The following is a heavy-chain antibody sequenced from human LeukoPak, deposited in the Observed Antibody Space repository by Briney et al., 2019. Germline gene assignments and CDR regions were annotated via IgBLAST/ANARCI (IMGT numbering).Heavy chain of an antibody. CDR2: ISWNSGSI. Sequence: GGSLRLSCAASGFTFDDYAMHWVRQAPGKGLERVSGISWNSGSIGYADSVKGRFTISRDNAKNSLYLQMNSLRAEDTALYYCAKDAMTTVTTWADYWGQGTLVTVSS. CDR1: GFTFDDYA. D-gene: IGHD4-17*01. V-gene: IGHV3-9*01. CDR3: AKDAMTTVTTWADY. J-gene: IGHJ4*02.